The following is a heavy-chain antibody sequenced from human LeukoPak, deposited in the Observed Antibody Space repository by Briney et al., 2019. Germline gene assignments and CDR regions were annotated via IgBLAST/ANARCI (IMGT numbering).Heavy chain of an antibody. CDR1: GYTLTSYA. CDR2: ISAYNGNT. V-gene: IGHV1-18*01. D-gene: IGHD5-18*01. J-gene: IGHJ4*02. CDR3: ARELGDTAMAPYDY. Sequence: ASVKVSCKASGYTLTSYAISGVRQAPGQRLESMGWISAYNGNTNYAQKLQGRVTMTTDTSTSTASKELRSLRSDGTAVYYCARELGDTAMAPYDYWGKGALVTVSS.